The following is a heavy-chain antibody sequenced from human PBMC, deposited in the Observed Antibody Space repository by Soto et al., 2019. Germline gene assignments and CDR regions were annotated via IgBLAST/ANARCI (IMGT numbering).Heavy chain of an antibody. Sequence: PSETLSLTCTVSGVSISSYYWNWIRQAPGNGLEWIGHVFYSGNTKYNPSLKSRVTLSVDTSKNQFSLRLTSVTAADTAVYYCARDQNYFDSWGQGTLVTVSS. J-gene: IGHJ4*02. CDR1: GVSISSYY. CDR2: VFYSGNT. CDR3: ARDQNYFDS. V-gene: IGHV4-59*01.